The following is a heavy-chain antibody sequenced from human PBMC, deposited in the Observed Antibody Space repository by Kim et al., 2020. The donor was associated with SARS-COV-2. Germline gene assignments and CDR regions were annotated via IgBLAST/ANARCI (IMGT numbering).Heavy chain of an antibody. D-gene: IGHD2-2*01. CDR3: ARDCSSTSCYSRYFDL. CDR2: ISAYNGNT. J-gene: IGHJ2*01. Sequence: ASVKVSCKASGYTFTSYGISWVRQAPGQGLEWMGWISAYNGNTNYAQKLQGRVTMTTDTSTSTAYMELRSLRSDDTAVYYCARDCSSTSCYSRYFDLWGRGTLVTVSS. V-gene: IGHV1-18*01. CDR1: GYTFTSYG.